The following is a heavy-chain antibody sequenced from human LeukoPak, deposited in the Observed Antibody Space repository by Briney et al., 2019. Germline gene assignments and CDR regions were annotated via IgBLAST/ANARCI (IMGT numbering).Heavy chain of an antibody. Sequence: SETLSLTCTVSGFSIISGYYWGWIRQPPGKGLEWIGSIYHSGSTFYNPSLKSRVTISVDTSKNQFSLKLSSVTAADTAVFYCARSSGYYYDSSGYNLPPDYWGQGTLVTVSS. D-gene: IGHD3-22*01. J-gene: IGHJ4*02. CDR1: GFSIISGYY. CDR2: IYHSGST. CDR3: ARSSGYYYDSSGYNLPPDY. V-gene: IGHV4-38-2*02.